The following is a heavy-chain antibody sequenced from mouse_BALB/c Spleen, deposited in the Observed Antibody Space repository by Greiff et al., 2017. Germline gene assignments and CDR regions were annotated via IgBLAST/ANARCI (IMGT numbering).Heavy chain of an antibody. V-gene: IGHV1-9*01. CDR1: GYTFSSYW. D-gene: IGHD2-14*01. J-gene: IGHJ3*01. Sequence: QVQLQQSGAELMKPGASVKISCKATGYTFSSYWIEWVKQRPGHGLEWIGEILPGSGSTNYNEKFKGKATFTADTSSNTAYMQLSSLTSEDSAVYYCASYYRFSWCAYWGQGTLVTVSA. CDR2: ILPGSGST. CDR3: ASYYRFSWCAY.